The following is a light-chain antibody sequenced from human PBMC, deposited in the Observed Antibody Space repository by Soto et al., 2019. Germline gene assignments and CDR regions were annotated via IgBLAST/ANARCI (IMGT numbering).Light chain of an antibody. V-gene: IGLV2-14*01. J-gene: IGLJ1*01. CDR3: SSYTRSSTPT. CDR2: DVS. CDR1: SSDVGGYNY. Sequence: QSVLTQPDSVSGSPGQSITLYSTGTSSDVGGYNYVSWYQQHPGKAPKLMIYDVSNRPSGVSNRFSGSKSGNKASLTISGLQAEDEADYYCSSYTRSSTPTFGTGTNVPAL.